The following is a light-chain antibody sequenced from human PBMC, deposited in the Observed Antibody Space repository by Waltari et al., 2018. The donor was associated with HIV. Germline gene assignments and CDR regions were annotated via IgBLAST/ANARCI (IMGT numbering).Light chain of an antibody. CDR1: DRDIEFSNY. CDR2: RVT. V-gene: IGLV2-14*03. Sequence: QSVLSQPASVSGSPGPSITISCAGADRDIEFSNYVAWYQQHPGKAPRLLIYRVTARASGISSRFSASKSGDTASLTISGLQPEDYFCTSYSYRNHFIFGGGTSLTVL. J-gene: IGLJ2*01. CDR3: SYRNHFI.